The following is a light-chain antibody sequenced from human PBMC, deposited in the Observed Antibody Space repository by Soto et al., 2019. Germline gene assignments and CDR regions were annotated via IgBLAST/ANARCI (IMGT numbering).Light chain of an antibody. Sequence: EIVLTQSPVNLSLYPGERATPSCRASQSVDSLLAWYQQKPGQPPRLLLFDASSRATGVPARFSGSGFETDFTLTISSLEPEDFAVYYCQQRFNWPLTFGGGTKVEI. CDR2: DAS. J-gene: IGKJ4*01. V-gene: IGKV3-11*01. CDR3: QQRFNWPLT. CDR1: QSVDSL.